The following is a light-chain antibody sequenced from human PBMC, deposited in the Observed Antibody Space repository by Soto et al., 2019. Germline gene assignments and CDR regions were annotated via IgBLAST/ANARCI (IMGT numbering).Light chain of an antibody. V-gene: IGKV3-11*01. J-gene: IGKJ4*01. Sequence: ESGWTQYPATLTLSPGDRATLSCRAIQSVRSSLAWYQQKPGQAPRLLIYDASKRATGIPARFSGSASGTDFTLTISSLEPGDFAVYYCQQRSDWPPELTSGGGAKADIK. CDR1: QSVRSS. CDR2: DAS. CDR3: QQRSDWPPELT.